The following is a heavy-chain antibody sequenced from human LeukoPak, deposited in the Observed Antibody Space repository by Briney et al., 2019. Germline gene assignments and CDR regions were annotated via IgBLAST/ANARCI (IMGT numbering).Heavy chain of an antibody. J-gene: IGHJ4*02. CDR3: ARDLERYYFDY. CDR2: ISYDGSNK. D-gene: IGHD3-3*01. Sequence: PGGSLRLSCAASGFTFSSYAMHWVRQAPGKGLEWVAVISYDGSNKYYADSVKGRFTISRDNSKNTLYLQMNSLRAEDTAVYYCARDLERYYFDYWGQGTLVTVSS. CDR1: GFTFSSYA. V-gene: IGHV3-30-3*01.